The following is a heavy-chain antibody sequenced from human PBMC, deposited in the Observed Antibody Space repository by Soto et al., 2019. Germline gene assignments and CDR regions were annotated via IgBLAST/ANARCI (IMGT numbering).Heavy chain of an antibody. Sequence: PGESLKISCKGSGYSFTSYWIGWVRQMPGKGLEWMGIIYPGDSDTRYSPSFQGQVTISADKSISTAYLQWSSLKASDTAMYYCARSSGGSGSYYWFDPWGQGTLVTVSS. D-gene: IGHD3-10*01. J-gene: IGHJ5*02. V-gene: IGHV5-51*01. CDR3: ARSSGGSGSYYWFDP. CDR2: IYPGDSDT. CDR1: GYSFTSYW.